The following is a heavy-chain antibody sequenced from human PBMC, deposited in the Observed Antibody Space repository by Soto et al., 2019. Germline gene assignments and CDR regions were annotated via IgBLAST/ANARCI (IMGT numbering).Heavy chain of an antibody. CDR1: GYTFTGHY. J-gene: IGHJ5*02. V-gene: IGHV1-2*02. D-gene: IGHD3-10*01. Sequence: ASVKVSCKASGYTFTGHYMHGVRQAAGRRLAGLGWLKHDNGGTYYAPKLQGRVTFNMHTPKTTAYIEMNDLQADRTAGYFCARYFCPIGSGSPCPTVGMDLWGQGTPVTVSS. CDR3: ARYFCPIGSGSPCPTVGMDL. CDR2: LKHDNGGT.